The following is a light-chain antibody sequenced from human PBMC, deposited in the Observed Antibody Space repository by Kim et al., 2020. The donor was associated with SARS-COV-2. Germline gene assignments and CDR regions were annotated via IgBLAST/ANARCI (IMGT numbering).Light chain of an antibody. V-gene: IGKV1-39*01. CDR2: AAS. J-gene: IGKJ1*01. CDR1: QGISSF. CDR3: QQSYSTPRT. Sequence: GDRITITCRARQGISSFLNWYQQKPGKAPKLLIYAASSLQIGVPSRFSGSGSGTDFTLTISSLQPEDFATYYCQQSYSTPRTFGQGTKVDIK.